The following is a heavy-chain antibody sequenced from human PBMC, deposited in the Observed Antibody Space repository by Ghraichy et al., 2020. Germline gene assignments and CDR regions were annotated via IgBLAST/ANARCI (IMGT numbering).Heavy chain of an antibody. D-gene: IGHD2-21*02. J-gene: IGHJ4*02. CDR2: IYTSGST. Sequence: SETLSLTCTVSGGSISSYYWSWIRQSAGKGLEWIGRIYTSGSTNYNPSLKSRVTMSVDTSKNQFSLKLSSVTAADTAVYYCASSYCGGDYCHDYWGQGTLVTVSS. CDR3: ASSYCGGDYCHDY. CDR1: GGSISSYY. V-gene: IGHV4-4*07.